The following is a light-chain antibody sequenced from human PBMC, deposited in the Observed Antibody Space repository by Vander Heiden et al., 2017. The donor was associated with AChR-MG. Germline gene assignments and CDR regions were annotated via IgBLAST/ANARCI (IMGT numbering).Light chain of an antibody. V-gene: IGKV1-NL1*01. CDR3: QQADITPLT. CDR2: VAV. J-gene: IGKJ4*01. Sequence: DIQMTQSPSSLSASVGDRVTITCRASQGISNSLAWYQQKPGKAPNLLVYVAVMLESGVPSRFSGSGSGTDYTLTISSLQPEDSATYYCQQADITPLTFGGGTKVEIK. CDR1: QGISNS.